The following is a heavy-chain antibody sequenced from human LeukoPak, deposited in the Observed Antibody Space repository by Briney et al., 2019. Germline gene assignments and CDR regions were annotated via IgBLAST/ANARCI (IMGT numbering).Heavy chain of an antibody. J-gene: IGHJ2*01. CDR1: GGSISSYY. CDR3: ARQGGGFWYFDL. CDR2: IYYSGST. V-gene: IGHV4-59*08. Sequence: KSSETLSLTCTVSGGSISSYYWSWTRQPPGKGLEWIGYIYYSGSTNYNPSLKSRVTISVDTSKNQFSLKLSSVTAADTAVYYCARQGGGFWYFDLWGRGTLVTVSS. D-gene: IGHD6-25*01.